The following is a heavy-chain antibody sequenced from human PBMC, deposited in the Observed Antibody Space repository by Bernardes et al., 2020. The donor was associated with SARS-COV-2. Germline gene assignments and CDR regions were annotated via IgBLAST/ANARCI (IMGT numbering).Heavy chain of an antibody. CDR2: IYSGGST. CDR3: ARESIAAADSINYYYYGMDV. J-gene: IGHJ6*02. CDR1: GFTVSSHY. Sequence: GSLRLSCAASGFTVSSHYMSWVRQAPGKGLEWVSVIYSGGSTYYADSVKGRFTISRDNSKNTLYLQMNSLRAEDTAVYYCARESIAAADSINYYYYGMDVWGQGTTVTVSS. V-gene: IGHV3-53*01. D-gene: IGHD6-13*01.